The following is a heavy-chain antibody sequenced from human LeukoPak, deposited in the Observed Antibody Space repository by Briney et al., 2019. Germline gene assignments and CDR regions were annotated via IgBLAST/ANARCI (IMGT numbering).Heavy chain of an antibody. CDR3: ARGPGGGSGSYYYFDY. V-gene: IGHV3-53*01. Sequence: QPGGSLRLSCAASGFTVSPNYMTWVRQAPGKGLEWVSVIFSGGGTYYADSVKGRFTISRDNSQNTLYLQMNSLRAEDTAVYYCARGPGGGSGSYYYFDYWGQGTLVTVSS. CDR2: IFSGGGT. J-gene: IGHJ4*02. CDR1: GFTVSPNY. D-gene: IGHD3-10*01.